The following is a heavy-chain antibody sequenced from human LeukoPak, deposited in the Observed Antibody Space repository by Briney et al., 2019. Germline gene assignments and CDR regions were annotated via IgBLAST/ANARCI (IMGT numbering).Heavy chain of an antibody. J-gene: IGHJ5*02. CDR3: AREVFMIFGVVIKNNWFDP. CDR2: INHSGST. Sequence: SETLSLTCAVYGGSFSGYYWSWIRQPPGKGLEWIGEINHSGSTNYNPSLKSRVTISVDTSKNQFSLKLSSVTAADTAVYYCAREVFMIFGVVIKNNWFDPWGQGTLVTVSS. CDR1: GGSFSGYY. V-gene: IGHV4-34*01. D-gene: IGHD3-3*01.